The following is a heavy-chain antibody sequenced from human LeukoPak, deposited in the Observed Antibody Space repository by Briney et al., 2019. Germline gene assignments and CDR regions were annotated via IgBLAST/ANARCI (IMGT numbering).Heavy chain of an antibody. CDR3: ARERVVVAAFDY. CDR2: ISYDGSNK. CDR1: GFTFSSYG. Sequence: GGSLRLSCAASGFTFSSYGMHWVRQAPGKGLEWVAVISYDGSNKYYADSVKGRFTISRDNAKNSLYLQMNSLRAEDTAVYYCARERVVVAAFDYWGQGTLVTVSS. J-gene: IGHJ4*02. D-gene: IGHD2-15*01. V-gene: IGHV3-30*03.